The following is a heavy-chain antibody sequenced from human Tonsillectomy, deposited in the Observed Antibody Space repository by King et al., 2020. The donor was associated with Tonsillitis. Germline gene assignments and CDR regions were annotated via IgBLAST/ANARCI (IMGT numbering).Heavy chain of an antibody. CDR1: GFTFSSYA. CDR2: ISYDGSNK. Sequence: VQLVESGGGVVQPGRSLRLSCAASGFTFSSYAMHWVRQAPGKGLEWVAVISYDGSNKYYADSVKGRFTISRDNSKNTLYLQMNSLRAEDTAVYYCAGGPCSSTSCYRDAFDIWGQGTMVTVSS. V-gene: IGHV3-30*04. D-gene: IGHD2-2*01. CDR3: AGGPCSSTSCYRDAFDI. J-gene: IGHJ3*02.